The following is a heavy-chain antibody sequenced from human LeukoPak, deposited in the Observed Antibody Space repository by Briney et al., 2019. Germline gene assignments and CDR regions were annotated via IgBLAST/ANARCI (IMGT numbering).Heavy chain of an antibody. D-gene: IGHD5-12*01. CDR2: MNPNSGYT. J-gene: IGHJ4*02. CDR1: GYTFTSYD. CDR3: ARGRGGYSGYDLYYFDY. Sequence: ASVKVSCKASGYTFTSYDINWVRQATGQGLEWMGWMNPNSGYTDYAQKFQGGVTMTWNTSISTAYMELSSLRSEDTAVYYCARGRGGYSGYDLYYFDYWGQGTLVTVSS. V-gene: IGHV1-8*01.